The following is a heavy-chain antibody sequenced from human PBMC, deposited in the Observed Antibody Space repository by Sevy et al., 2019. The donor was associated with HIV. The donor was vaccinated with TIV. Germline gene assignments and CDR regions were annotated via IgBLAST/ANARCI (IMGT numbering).Heavy chain of an antibody. Sequence: ASVKVSCKASGYSFTSYDINWVRQATGQGLEWMGWMNPNSGNTGYAQKFQGRVTLTRNTSISTAYMELSGLTSEDTGIYYCASPKEERHPLGYWGQGALVTVSS. CDR3: ASPKEERHPLGY. CDR1: GYSFTSYD. J-gene: IGHJ4*02. D-gene: IGHD1-1*01. V-gene: IGHV1-8*01. CDR2: MNPNSGNT.